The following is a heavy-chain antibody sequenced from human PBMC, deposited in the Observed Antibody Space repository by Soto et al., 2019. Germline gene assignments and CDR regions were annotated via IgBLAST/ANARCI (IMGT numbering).Heavy chain of an antibody. Sequence: EVQLVESGGGLVQPGGSLRLSCAASGFTFSSSEMSWVRQAPGKGLEWLSYISSSGTTIYYADSIKGRFTISRDNAKNSLSLQMSGLRADDTATYFCARTPYGNYSDYWGPGTLVTVSS. CDR2: ISSSGTTI. J-gene: IGHJ4*02. D-gene: IGHD4-17*01. CDR1: GFTFSSSE. V-gene: IGHV3-48*03. CDR3: ARTPYGNYSDY.